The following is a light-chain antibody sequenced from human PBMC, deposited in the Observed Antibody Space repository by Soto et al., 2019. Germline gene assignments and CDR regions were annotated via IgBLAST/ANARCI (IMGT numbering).Light chain of an antibody. J-gene: IGLJ3*02. CDR2: DNN. CDR1: SSNIGSGYD. CDR3: QSYDSSLRGRV. V-gene: IGLV1-40*01. Sequence: QSVLTQPPSVSGAPGQRVTISCTGNSSNIGSGYDVHWYQQLPGTAPKLLIYDNNNRPSGVPDRFSGSKSGTSASLAITGLQAEDEADYYCQSYDSSLRGRVFGGGTQLTVL.